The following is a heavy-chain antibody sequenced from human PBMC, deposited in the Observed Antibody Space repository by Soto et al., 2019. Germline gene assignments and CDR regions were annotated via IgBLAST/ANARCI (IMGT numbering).Heavy chain of an antibody. J-gene: IGHJ4*02. D-gene: IGHD4-4*01. CDR1: GGSISSSTYY. V-gene: IGHV4-39*01. CDR2: FSYSGST. Sequence: SETLSLTCTVSGGSISSSTYYWGWIRQPPGKGLEWIGSFSYSGSTYYNPSLKSRITISVDTSKNQFSLRLSSVTAADTAVYYCARVPDTVTIGPFDYWGQGTLVTVSS. CDR3: ARVPDTVTIGPFDY.